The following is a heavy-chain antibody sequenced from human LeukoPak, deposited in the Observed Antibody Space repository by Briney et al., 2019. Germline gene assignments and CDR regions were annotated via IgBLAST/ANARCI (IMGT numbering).Heavy chain of an antibody. J-gene: IGHJ5*02. CDR1: GGSFSGYY. V-gene: IGHV4-34*01. Sequence: SETLSLTCAVYGGSFSGYYWSWIRQPPGKGLEWIGEINHSGSTNYNPSLKSRVTISVVTSKNQFSLKLSSVTAADTAVYYCARRSYYGSGTYGRPYNWFDPWGQGTLVTVSS. CDR3: ARRSYYGSGTYGRPYNWFDP. D-gene: IGHD3-10*01. CDR2: INHSGST.